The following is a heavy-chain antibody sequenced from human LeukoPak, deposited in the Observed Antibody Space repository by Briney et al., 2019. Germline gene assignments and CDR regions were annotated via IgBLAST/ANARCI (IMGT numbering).Heavy chain of an antibody. J-gene: IGHJ3*01. V-gene: IGHV1-46*01. CDR1: GYTFTSYY. CDR3: ARDRSPSSAFDV. CDR2: INPAGGTT. Sequence: ASVKVSCKASGYTFTSYYIHWVRQAPGQGLEWMGIINPAGGTTNYAQKFQGRVTMTTDISTTTAYMELRSLRSDDTAVYYCARDRSPSSAFDVWGQGTMVTVSS.